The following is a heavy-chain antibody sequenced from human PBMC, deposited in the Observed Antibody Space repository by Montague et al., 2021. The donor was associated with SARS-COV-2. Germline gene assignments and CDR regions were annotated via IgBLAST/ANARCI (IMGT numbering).Heavy chain of an antibody. CDR2: IYASWNT. CDR1: GGSISNYY. V-gene: IGHV4-4*07. Sequence: SETLSLTCTVSGGSISNYYWNWIRKPAGTGLEWIGRIYASWNTNYNPSLTSRVTMSIDASKNQFSLKLSSVTAADTAVYDCAGERPRSYYYDSGTYTWGGYGMDVWGQGTTVTVSS. D-gene: IGHD3-10*01. J-gene: IGHJ6*02. CDR3: AGERPRSYYYDSGTYTWGGYGMDV.